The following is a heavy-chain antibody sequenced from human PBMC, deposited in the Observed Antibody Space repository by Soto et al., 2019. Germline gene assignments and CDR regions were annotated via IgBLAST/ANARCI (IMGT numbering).Heavy chain of an antibody. D-gene: IGHD2-15*01. CDR3: AKEXLGYCSGGNCYSGAFDI. J-gene: IGHJ3*02. Sequence: PGGSLRLSCAASGFTFRTYGMHWVRQVPGKGLEWVASISYDGRNKNYADSVKGRFTISRDNSKNTLNLQMNSLRAEDTAVFYCAKEXLGYCSGGNCYSGAFDIWGQGTMVTVSS. CDR1: GFTFRTYG. CDR2: ISYDGRNK. V-gene: IGHV3-30*18.